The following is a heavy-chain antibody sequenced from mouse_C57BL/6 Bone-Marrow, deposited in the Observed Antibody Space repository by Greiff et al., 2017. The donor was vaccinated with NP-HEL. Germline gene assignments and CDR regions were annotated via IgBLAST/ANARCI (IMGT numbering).Heavy chain of an antibody. CDR3: ARDYYGSSYVKYYAMDY. Sequence: EVKLVESVAELVRPGASVKLSCTASGFNIKNTYMHWVKQRPEQGLEWIGRIDPANGNTKYAPKFQGKATITADTSSNTAYLQLSSLTSEDTAVYYCARDYYGSSYVKYYAMDYWGQGTSVTVSS. CDR1: GFNIKNTY. J-gene: IGHJ4*01. D-gene: IGHD1-1*01. V-gene: IGHV14-3*01. CDR2: IDPANGNT.